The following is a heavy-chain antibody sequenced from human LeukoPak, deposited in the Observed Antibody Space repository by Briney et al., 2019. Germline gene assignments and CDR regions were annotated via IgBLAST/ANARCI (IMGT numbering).Heavy chain of an antibody. CDR1: GGSISSYY. V-gene: IGHV4-4*07. CDR2: IYTSGST. Sequence: SETLSLTCTVSGGSISSYYWSWIRQPAGKGLEWIGRIYTSGSTNYNPSLKSRVTMSVDTSKNQFSLKVTSVTAADTAVYYCARYNYDFWSGCGRYNWFDLWGQGTLVIVSS. D-gene: IGHD3-3*01. CDR3: ARYNYDFWSGCGRYNWFDL. J-gene: IGHJ5*02.